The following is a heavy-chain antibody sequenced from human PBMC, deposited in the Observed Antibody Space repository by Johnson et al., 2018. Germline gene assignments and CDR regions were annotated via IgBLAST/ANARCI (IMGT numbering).Heavy chain of an antibody. Sequence: VQLVQSGGGFVKPGGSLRLSCAASGFAFSDAWMNWVRQAPGKGMEWVGRIKRKSDDGTTHYAAFVNGRVTISRDDSRNTLYLQMGSLEIEDSAVYYCTTDFRYSNGYWGQGTLVTVSS. CDR1: GFAFSDAW. CDR2: IKRKSDDGTT. J-gene: IGHJ4*02. CDR3: TTDFRYSNGY. D-gene: IGHD5-18*01. V-gene: IGHV3-15*07.